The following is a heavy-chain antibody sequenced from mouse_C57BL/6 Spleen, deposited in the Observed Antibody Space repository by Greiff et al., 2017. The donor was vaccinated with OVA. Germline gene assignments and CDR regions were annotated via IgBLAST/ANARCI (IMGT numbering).Heavy chain of an antibody. CDR3: ARWNVYYPHAMDY. CDR1: GYTFTSYW. D-gene: IGHD2-3*01. V-gene: IGHV1-61*01. Sequence: VQLQQPGAELVRPGSSVKLSCKASGYTFTSYWMDWVKQRPGQGLEWIGNIYPSDSETHYNQKFKDKATLTVDKSSSTAYMQLSSLTSEDSAVYYCARWNVYYPHAMDYWGQGTSVTVSS. CDR2: IYPSDSET. J-gene: IGHJ4*01.